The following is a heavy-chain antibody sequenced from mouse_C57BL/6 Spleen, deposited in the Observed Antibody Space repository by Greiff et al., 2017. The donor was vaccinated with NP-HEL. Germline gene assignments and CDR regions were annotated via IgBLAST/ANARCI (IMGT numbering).Heavy chain of an antibody. D-gene: IGHD1-1*01. J-gene: IGHJ4*01. CDR1: GYSFTDYN. CDR3: ASNHYGSTHYYAMDY. Sequence: VQLKQSGPELVKPGASVKISCKASGYSFTDYNMNWVKQSNGKSLEWIGVINPNYGTTSYNQKFKGKATLTVDQSSSTAYMQLNSLTSEDSAVYYCASNHYGSTHYYAMDYWGQGTSVTVSS. V-gene: IGHV1-39*01. CDR2: INPNYGTT.